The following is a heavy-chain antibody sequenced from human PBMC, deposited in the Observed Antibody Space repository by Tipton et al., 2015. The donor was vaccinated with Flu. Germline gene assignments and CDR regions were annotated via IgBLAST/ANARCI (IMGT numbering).Heavy chain of an antibody. Sequence: SGFTFSGYYMSWIRQAPGKGLEWVSYISSSGSTIYYADSVKGRFTISRDNAKNSLYLQMNSLRAEDTAVYYCARDRGFGAFDIWGQGTMVTVSS. D-gene: IGHD3-16*01. CDR1: GFTFSGYY. CDR2: ISSSGSTI. CDR3: ARDRGFGAFDI. J-gene: IGHJ3*02. V-gene: IGHV3-11*04.